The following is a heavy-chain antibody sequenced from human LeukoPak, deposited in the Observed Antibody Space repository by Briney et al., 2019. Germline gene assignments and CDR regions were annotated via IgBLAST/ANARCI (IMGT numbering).Heavy chain of an antibody. V-gene: IGHV3-23*01. CDR2: ISGSGYNT. J-gene: IGHJ3*02. Sequence: LPGGSLRLSCAASGFTFSRYAMNWVRQAPGKGLEWVSGISGSGYNTYYADSVKGRFTISRDNSKDTLYLQMNSLRAEDTAIYYCAKDPELNDKFQVPTKFLESIHHAFDIWGQGTMVTVSS. D-gene: IGHD3-3*01. CDR1: GFTFSRYA. CDR3: AKDPELNDKFQVPTKFLESIHHAFDI.